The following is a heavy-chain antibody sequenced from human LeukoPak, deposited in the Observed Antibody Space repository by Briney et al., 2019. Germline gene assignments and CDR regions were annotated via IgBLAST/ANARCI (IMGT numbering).Heavy chain of an antibody. D-gene: IGHD6-19*01. CDR2: IYYSGST. J-gene: IGHJ4*02. CDR1: GGSISSSSYY. CDR3: ARDVLYSSGPPIDY. V-gene: IGHV4-39*07. Sequence: PSETLSLTSTVSGGSISSSSYYWGWIRQPPGKGLEWIGSIYYSGSTYYNPSLKSRVTISVDTSKNQFSLKLSSVTAADTAVYYCARDVLYSSGPPIDYWGQGTLVTVSS.